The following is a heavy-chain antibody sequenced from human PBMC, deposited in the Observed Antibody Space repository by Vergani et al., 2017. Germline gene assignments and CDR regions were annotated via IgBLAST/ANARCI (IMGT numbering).Heavy chain of an antibody. CDR1: GGSISSYY. J-gene: IGHJ3*02. V-gene: IGHV4-59*01. CDR2: IYYSGST. CDR3: ARNPYWGGDCCSDAFDI. Sequence: QVQLQESGPGLVKPSETLSLTCTVSGGSISSYYWSWIRQPLGKGLEWIGYIYYSGSTNYNPSLKSRVTISVDTSKNQFSLKLSSVAAADTAVYYCARNPYWGGDCCSDAFDIWGQGTMVTVSS. D-gene: IGHD2-21*02.